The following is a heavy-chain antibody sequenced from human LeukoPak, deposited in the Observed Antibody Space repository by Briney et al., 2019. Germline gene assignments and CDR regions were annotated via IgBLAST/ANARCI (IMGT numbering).Heavy chain of an antibody. V-gene: IGHV3-74*03. Sequence: GGSLRLSCAASGITLSDYWMYWVRQGPGKGLVHVSRIESDGTRTVYADSVKGRFTISRDNAKNSLSLQMNSLRAEDTAVYYCARGTYSGTYYAWYYFDYWGQGTLVTVSS. D-gene: IGHD1-26*01. CDR3: ARGTYSGTYYAWYYFDY. J-gene: IGHJ4*02. CDR1: GITLSDYW. CDR2: IESDGTRT.